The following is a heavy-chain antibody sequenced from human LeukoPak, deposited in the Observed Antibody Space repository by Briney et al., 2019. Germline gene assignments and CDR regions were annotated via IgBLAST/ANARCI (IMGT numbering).Heavy chain of an antibody. CDR2: FDPEDGET. V-gene: IGHV1-24*01. J-gene: IGHJ4*02. CDR1: GYTLTELS. D-gene: IGHD2-2*01. Sequence: ASVKVSCKVSGYTLTELSMHWVRQAPGKGLEWMGGFDPEDGETIYAQKFQGRVTMAEDTSTDTAYMELSSLRSEDTAVYYCATLPAAMKFSIDYWGQGTLVTVSS. CDR3: ATLPAAMKFSIDY.